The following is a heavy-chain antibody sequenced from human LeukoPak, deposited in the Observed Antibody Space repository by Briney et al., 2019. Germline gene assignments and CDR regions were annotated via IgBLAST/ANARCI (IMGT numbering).Heavy chain of an antibody. CDR1: GFTFSSYG. J-gene: IGHJ4*02. D-gene: IGHD3-22*01. CDR3: AKDPYYYDSSGYMDY. Sequence: PGRSLRLSCAASGFTFSSYGMHWVRQAPGKGLEWVAVISYDGSNKYYADSVKGRFTISRDNSKNTLSLQMNSLRAEDTAVYYCAKDPYYYDSSGYMDYWGQGTLVTVSS. CDR2: ISYDGSNK. V-gene: IGHV3-30*18.